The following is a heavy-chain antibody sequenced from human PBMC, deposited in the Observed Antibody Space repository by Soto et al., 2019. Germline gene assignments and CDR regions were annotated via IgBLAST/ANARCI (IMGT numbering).Heavy chain of an antibody. V-gene: IGHV4-59*01. CDR2: IYYSGST. CDR1: GGSISSYY. CDR3: ARTDLPYCSSTSCYPYDFDY. J-gene: IGHJ4*02. D-gene: IGHD2-2*01. Sequence: PSETLSLTCTVSGGSISSYYWSRIRQPPGKGLEWIGYIYYSGSTNYNPSLKSRVTISVDTSKNQFSLKLSSVTAADTAVYYCARTDLPYCSSTSCYPYDFDYWGQGTLVTVSS.